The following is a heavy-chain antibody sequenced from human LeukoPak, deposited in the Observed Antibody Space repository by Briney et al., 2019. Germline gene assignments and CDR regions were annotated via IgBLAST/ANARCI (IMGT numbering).Heavy chain of an antibody. V-gene: IGHV4-59*11. D-gene: IGHD2-2*01. Sequence: PSETLSLTCTVSGGSLSSHYWNWMRQPPGKGLEWIGYIYYSGSTNYNPSLKSRVTISVDTSKNQFSLKLSSVTAADTAVYYCARDVGVVPAAVEGDAFDIWGQGTMVTVSS. CDR1: GGSLSSHY. J-gene: IGHJ3*02. CDR3: ARDVGVVPAAVEGDAFDI. CDR2: IYYSGST.